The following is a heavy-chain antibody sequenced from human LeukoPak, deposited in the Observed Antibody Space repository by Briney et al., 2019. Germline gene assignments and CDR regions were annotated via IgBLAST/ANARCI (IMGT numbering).Heavy chain of an antibody. Sequence: PSETLSLTCTVSGGSIRSSSYYWGWIRQPPGKGLEWIGNIYYSGSTYYNPSLKSRVTISVDTSKNQFSLKLSSVTAADTAVYYCARLRDIRGYSGYDFRDPRDYYYYYGMDVWGQGTTVTVSS. CDR2: IYYSGST. CDR3: ARLRDIRGYSGYDFRDPRDYYYYYGMDV. D-gene: IGHD5-12*01. V-gene: IGHV4-39*07. CDR1: GGSIRSSSYY. J-gene: IGHJ6*02.